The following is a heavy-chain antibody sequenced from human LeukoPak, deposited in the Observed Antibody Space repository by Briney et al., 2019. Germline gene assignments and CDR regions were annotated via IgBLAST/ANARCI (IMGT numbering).Heavy chain of an antibody. CDR1: GYTFTSYY. Sequence: ASVKVSCKASGYTFTSYYMHWVRQAPGQGLEWMGIINPSGGSTSYAQKFQGRVTMTRDTSISTAYMELSRLRSDDTAVYYCARGYYDSSGYYYVYFDYWGQGTLVTVSS. CDR2: INPSGGST. J-gene: IGHJ4*02. CDR3: ARGYYDSSGYYYVYFDY. V-gene: IGHV1-46*01. D-gene: IGHD3-22*01.